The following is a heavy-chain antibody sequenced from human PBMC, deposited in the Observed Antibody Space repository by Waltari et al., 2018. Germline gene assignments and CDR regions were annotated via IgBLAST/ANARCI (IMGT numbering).Heavy chain of an antibody. Sequence: QVHLVQSAAEVKSPGATVKVSCKTSGYSFTSYDIQWVRQATGQGPEWMGWMNPSGGDTDYAQKFQGRVTMTTNTSISTAYLHLSSLRSEDTAVYYCARAVGGAARGYYGMDVWGQGTTVTVSS. CDR1: GYSFTSYD. CDR2: MNPSGGDT. J-gene: IGHJ6*02. CDR3: ARAVGGAARGYYGMDV. D-gene: IGHD1-26*01. V-gene: IGHV1-8*01.